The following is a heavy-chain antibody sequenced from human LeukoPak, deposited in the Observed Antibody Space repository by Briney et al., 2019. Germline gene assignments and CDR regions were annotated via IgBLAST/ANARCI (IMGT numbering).Heavy chain of an antibody. Sequence: SETLSLTCTVSGGSISSYYWSWIRQPPGKGLEWIGYIYYSGSTNYSPSLKSRVTISVDTSKNQFSLKLSSVTAADTAVYYCARMAAAGTRPNWFDPWGQGTLVTVSS. CDR1: GGSISSYY. D-gene: IGHD6-13*01. CDR3: ARMAAAGTRPNWFDP. J-gene: IGHJ5*02. V-gene: IGHV4-59*01. CDR2: IYYSGST.